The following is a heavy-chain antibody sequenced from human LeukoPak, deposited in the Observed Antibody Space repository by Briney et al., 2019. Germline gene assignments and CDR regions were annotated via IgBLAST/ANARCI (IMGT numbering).Heavy chain of an antibody. CDR1: GFTVNSNY. Sequence: GGSLRLSCAASGFTVNSNYMSWVRQAPGKGLEWVSSISTSGGNTYYADSVKGRFTISRDNSKNTLYLQMNSLRAEDTAVYYCAKGVQSYGKFDYWGQGTLVTVSS. CDR3: AKGVQSYGKFDY. J-gene: IGHJ4*02. V-gene: IGHV3-23*01. CDR2: ISTSGGNT. D-gene: IGHD1-26*01.